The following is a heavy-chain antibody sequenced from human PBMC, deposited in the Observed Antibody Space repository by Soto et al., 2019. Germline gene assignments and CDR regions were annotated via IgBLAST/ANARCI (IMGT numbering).Heavy chain of an antibody. D-gene: IGHD1-1*01. Sequence: SQTLSLTCAISGDSASSNSAAWNWIRQSPSRGLEWLGRTYYRSKWYNDYAVSVKSRITINPDTSKNQFSLQLNSVTPEDTAVYSRAIDSNLCGTGTHNDVFDYQPQRSMVT. J-gene: IGHJ4*01. CDR2: TYYRSKWYN. CDR3: AIDSNLCGTGTHNDVFDY. CDR1: GDSASSNSAA. V-gene: IGHV6-1*01.